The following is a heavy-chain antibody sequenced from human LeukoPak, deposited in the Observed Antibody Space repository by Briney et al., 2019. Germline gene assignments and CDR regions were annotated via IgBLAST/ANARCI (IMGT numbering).Heavy chain of an antibody. Sequence: GGSLRLSCAASGFTFSNYWMVWVRQAPGKGLEWVASIKQDGSEKYYVDSVKGRFTISRDNDKNSLFLQMTSLRAEDTAVYYCARVGGRYSPLGYWGQGTLVTVSS. V-gene: IGHV3-7*01. CDR3: ARVGGRYSPLGY. J-gene: IGHJ4*02. CDR2: IKQDGSEK. D-gene: IGHD3-16*02. CDR1: GFTFSNYW.